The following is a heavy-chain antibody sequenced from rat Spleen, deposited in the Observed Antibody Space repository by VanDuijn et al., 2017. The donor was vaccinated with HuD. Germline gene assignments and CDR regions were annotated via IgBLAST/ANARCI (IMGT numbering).Heavy chain of an antibody. D-gene: IGHD1-6*01. CDR1: GFTFSNFY. CDR3: KTAGYTTDFYYPGGFDS. J-gene: IGHJ2*01. Sequence: EVHLVESGGGLVQPGRSLKLSCAASGFTFSNFYMAWVRQAPTKGLEWVAYINTGGGTTFYRDSVKGRFTISRDNAKSTLYLQMDSLRSEDTATYYCKTAGYTTDFYYPGGFDSWGQGVMVTVSS. V-gene: IGHV5-27*01. CDR2: INTGGGTT.